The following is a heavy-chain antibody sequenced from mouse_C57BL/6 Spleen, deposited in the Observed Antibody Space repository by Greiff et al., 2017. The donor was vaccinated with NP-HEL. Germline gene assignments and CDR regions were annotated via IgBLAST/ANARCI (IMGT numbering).Heavy chain of an antibody. CDR3: ARSGDYGSSYGYFDV. V-gene: IGHV1-82*01. Sequence: QVQLQQSGPELVKPGASVKISCKASGYAFSSSWMNWVKQRPGKGLEWIGRIYPGDGDTNYNGKFKGKATLTADKSSSTAYMQLSSLTSEDSAVYVCARSGDYGSSYGYFDVWGTGTTVTVSS. D-gene: IGHD1-1*01. CDR1: GYAFSSSW. J-gene: IGHJ1*03. CDR2: IYPGDGDT.